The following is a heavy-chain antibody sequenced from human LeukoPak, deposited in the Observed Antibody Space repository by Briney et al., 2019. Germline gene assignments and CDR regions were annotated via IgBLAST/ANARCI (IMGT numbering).Heavy chain of an antibody. J-gene: IGHJ5*02. V-gene: IGHV3-7*01. CDR3: ARDDCSSISCYHNWFDP. Sequence: LSCAASGFTFSSYWVSWVRQAPGKGLEWVANIKQDGSEKYYVDSVKGRFTISRDNAKNSLYLQMNSLRAEDTAVYYCARDDCSSISCYHNWFDPWGQGTLVTVSS. CDR1: GFTFSSYW. CDR2: IKQDGSEK. D-gene: IGHD2-2*01.